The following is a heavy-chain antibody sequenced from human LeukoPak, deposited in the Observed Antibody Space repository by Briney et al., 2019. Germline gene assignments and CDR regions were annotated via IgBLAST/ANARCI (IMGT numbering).Heavy chain of an antibody. CDR3: ARDGPLPFGESAFDI. J-gene: IGHJ3*02. Sequence: GGSLRLSCAAFGFTFSSYSMNWVRQAPGKGLEWVSSISSSSSYIYYADSVKGLFTISRDNAKNSLYLQMNSLRAEDTAVYYCARDGPLPFGESAFDIWGQGTMVTVSS. D-gene: IGHD3-10*01. V-gene: IGHV3-21*01. CDR1: GFTFSSYS. CDR2: ISSSSSYI.